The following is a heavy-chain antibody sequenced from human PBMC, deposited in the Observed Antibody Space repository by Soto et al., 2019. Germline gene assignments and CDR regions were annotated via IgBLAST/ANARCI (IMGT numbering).Heavy chain of an antibody. CDR1: GFTFSSYA. D-gene: IGHD2-15*01. V-gene: IGHV3-30-3*01. J-gene: IGHJ4*02. Sequence: QVQLVESGGGVVQPGRSLRLSCAASGFTFSSYAMHWVRQAPGKGLEWVAVISYDGSNKYYADSVKGRFTISRDNSKNTLYLQMNSLRAEDTAVYYCARDXYCXGGXXYXXXLFDYXGXGTLVTVSS. CDR3: ARDXYCXGGXXYXXXLFDY. CDR2: ISYDGSNK.